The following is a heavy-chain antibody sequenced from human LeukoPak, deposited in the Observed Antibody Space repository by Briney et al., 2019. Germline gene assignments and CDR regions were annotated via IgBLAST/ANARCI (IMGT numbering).Heavy chain of an antibody. CDR1: GFTFNSYA. J-gene: IGHJ1*01. Sequence: GGSLRLSCAGSGFTFNSYAMSWVRQTPGKGLEWVSGISGSGGSTYYADSVAGRFTISRDNSKNTLYLQMDSLRAEDTAVYYCVKGITMIVVVTEYFQHWGQGTLVTVSS. CDR3: VKGITMIVVVTEYFQH. V-gene: IGHV3-23*01. CDR2: ISGSGGST. D-gene: IGHD3-22*01.